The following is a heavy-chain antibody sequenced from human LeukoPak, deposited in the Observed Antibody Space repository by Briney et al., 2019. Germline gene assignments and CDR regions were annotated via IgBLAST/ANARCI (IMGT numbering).Heavy chain of an antibody. Sequence: GGSLRLSCAASGFTFSSYALTWVRQASGKGLEWVSAIRGSGTGTYYADSVKGRFTISRDNSKNTLYLHMNSLRAEDTAKYYCAKHNGAAAGVPYYFDSWGQGTLVTVSS. J-gene: IGHJ4*02. D-gene: IGHD6-13*01. V-gene: IGHV3-23*01. CDR2: IRGSGTGT. CDR3: AKHNGAAAGVPYYFDS. CDR1: GFTFSSYA.